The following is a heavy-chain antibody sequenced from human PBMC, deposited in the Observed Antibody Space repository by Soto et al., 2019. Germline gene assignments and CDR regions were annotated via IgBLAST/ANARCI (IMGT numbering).Heavy chain of an antibody. J-gene: IGHJ4*02. CDR1: GGSMSKYY. V-gene: IGHV4-4*07. D-gene: IGHD1-26*01. Sequence: SETLSLTCNVSGGSMSKYYWSWIRQPAGKGLEWIGRVYTSGSTNYNPSLKSRVSMSIDTSNNHFSLKLNSVTAADTAVYYCARTVGAAYYFDFWGQGTLVTVSS. CDR3: ARTVGAAYYFDF. CDR2: VYTSGST.